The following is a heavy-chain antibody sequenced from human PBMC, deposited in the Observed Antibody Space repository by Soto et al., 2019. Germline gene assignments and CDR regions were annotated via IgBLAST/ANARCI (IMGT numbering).Heavy chain of an antibody. CDR2: IWYDGSNY. CDR1: KFTFSTYG. J-gene: IGHJ4*02. V-gene: IGHV3-33*01. D-gene: IGHD1-26*01. Sequence: QVQLVESGGGAVQPGRSLRLSCAASKFTFSTYGMHWVRQAPGKGLEWVAFIWYDGSNYFYADSVKGRFTISRDNSKNTLYLQMNILRAEDTGVYYCAGVLRGSSLTTDYGGQGTLVTVSS. CDR3: AGVLRGSSLTTDY.